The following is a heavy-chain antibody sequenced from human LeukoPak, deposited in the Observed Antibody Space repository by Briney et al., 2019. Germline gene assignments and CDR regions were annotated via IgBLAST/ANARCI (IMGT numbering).Heavy chain of an antibody. CDR1: GFTFDDYT. CDR3: AKEAPADGHLLSYYFDY. J-gene: IGHJ4*02. D-gene: IGHD1-26*01. CDR2: ISWDGGGT. Sequence: GGSLRLSCAASGFTFDDYTMHWVRQAPGKGLEWVSLISWDGGGTYYADSVKGRFTISRDNSKNFLYLQMNSLRTEDTALYYCAKEAPADGHLLSYYFDYWGQGTLVTVSS. V-gene: IGHV3-43*01.